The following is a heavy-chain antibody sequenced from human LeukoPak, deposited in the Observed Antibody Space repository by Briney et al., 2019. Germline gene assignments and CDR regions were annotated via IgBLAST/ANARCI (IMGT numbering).Heavy chain of an antibody. CDR1: GFNFSSYT. D-gene: IGHD4-17*01. CDR3: ARGNGDYVGFDY. CDR2: ISSSSTYI. J-gene: IGHJ4*02. V-gene: IGHV3-21*01. Sequence: GGSLRLSCAASGFNFSSYTVNWVRQAPGQGLAWVSSISSSSTYIYYADSVKGRFTISRDNAKNSLYLQMNSLRAEDTAVYYCARGNGDYVGFDYWGQGTLVIASS.